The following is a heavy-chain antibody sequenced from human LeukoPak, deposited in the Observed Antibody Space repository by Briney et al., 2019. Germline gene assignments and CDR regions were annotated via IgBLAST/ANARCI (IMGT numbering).Heavy chain of an antibody. CDR1: GFTFSSYW. V-gene: IGHV3-74*01. J-gene: IGHJ5*02. Sequence: AGGSLRLSCAASGFTFSSYWMHWVRQAPGKGLEWVSRIKGDEISINYADSVEGRFTISRDNAKNTVYLQMNSLRVEDTAVYYCAKDQGSDEWSRPFDPWGQGTLVTVSS. CDR3: AKDQGSDEWSRPFDP. D-gene: IGHD3-3*01. CDR2: IKGDEISI.